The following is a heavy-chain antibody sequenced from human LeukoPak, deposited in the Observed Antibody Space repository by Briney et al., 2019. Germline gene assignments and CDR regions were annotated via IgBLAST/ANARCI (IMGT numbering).Heavy chain of an antibody. CDR2: INHSGST. CDR3: ARGPLYCSSTSCRDAFDI. Sequence: SETLSLTCAVYGGSFSGYYWSWIRQPPGEGLEWFGEINHSGSTNYNPSLKSRVTISVDTAKNQFSLKLSSVTAADTAVYYCARGPLYCSSTSCRDAFDIWGQGTMVTVSS. J-gene: IGHJ3*02. D-gene: IGHD2-2*01. CDR1: GGSFSGYY. V-gene: IGHV4-34*01.